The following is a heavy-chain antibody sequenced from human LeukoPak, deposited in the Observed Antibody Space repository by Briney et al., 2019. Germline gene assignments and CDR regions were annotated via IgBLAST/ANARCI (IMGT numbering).Heavy chain of an antibody. V-gene: IGHV3-49*04. CDR2: IRSTIYGGTT. CDR3: TRDYPASFDV. CDR1: GFTFSSYA. Sequence: PGRSLRLSCAASGFTFSSYAIHWVRQAPGKGLEWLGFIRSTIYGGTTDYAASVKGRFTISRDDSKSIAYLQMNSLKTEDTAMYYCTRDYPASFDVWGQGTLVTVSS. J-gene: IGHJ3*01.